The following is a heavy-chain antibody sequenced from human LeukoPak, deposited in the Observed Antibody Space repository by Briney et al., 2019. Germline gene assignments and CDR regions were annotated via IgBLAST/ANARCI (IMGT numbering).Heavy chain of an antibody. V-gene: IGHV4-61*02. CDR1: GGSISSGNYY. CDR3: ARSDIVVVPAAISYYYYYMDV. CDR2: IHTSGST. Sequence: KASETLSLTCTVSGGSISSGNYYWSWIRQPAGKGLEWIGRIHTSGSTNYNLSLKSRVTISVGTSKYQFSPKLSSVAAADTAVYYCARSDIVVVPAAISYYYYYMDVWGKGTTVTVSS. D-gene: IGHD2-2*02. J-gene: IGHJ6*03.